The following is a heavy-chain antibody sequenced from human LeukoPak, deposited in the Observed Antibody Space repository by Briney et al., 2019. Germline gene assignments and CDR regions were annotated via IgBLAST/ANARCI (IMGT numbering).Heavy chain of an antibody. V-gene: IGHV1-69*13. Sequence: SVKVSCKPSGGTFSSYAFSWLRQAPGQGVEWVGRIIPISNPMDYTQRFQVRVTITADESTNTVYLELSSLRYDDTAVYYCAREPLGCGGDCHFDYWGQGTLVTVSS. CDR1: GGTFSSYA. CDR3: AREPLGCGGDCHFDY. CDR2: IIPISNPM. D-gene: IGHD2-21*02. J-gene: IGHJ4*02.